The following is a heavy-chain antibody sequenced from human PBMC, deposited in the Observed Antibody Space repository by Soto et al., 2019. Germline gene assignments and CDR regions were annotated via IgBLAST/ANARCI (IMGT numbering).Heavy chain of an antibody. V-gene: IGHV3-30-3*01. CDR1: GFTFSSYA. D-gene: IGHD6-25*01. CDR3: AREGSTSIAAYYFDY. Sequence: QVQLVESGGGVVQPGRSLRLSCAAYGFTFSSYAMHWVRQAPGKGLAWVAVISYDGSNKYYADSVKGRFTISRDNSKNTLYVQMNSVRAEDTAVYYCAREGSTSIAAYYFDYWGQGTLVTASS. CDR2: ISYDGSNK. J-gene: IGHJ4*02.